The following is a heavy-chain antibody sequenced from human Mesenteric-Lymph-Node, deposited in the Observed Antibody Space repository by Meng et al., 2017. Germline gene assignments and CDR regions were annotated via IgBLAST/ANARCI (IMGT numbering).Heavy chain of an antibody. V-gene: IGHV3-23*01. Sequence: EVQRLESGGGLVQPGGSLRLSCAASAFTSTNYAMSWVRQAPGKGLEWVSTISDSGGRIFYADSVKGRFTISRDNSKNTVYLQMNSLRVEDTAIYYCAKRVEWQQLAPFDYWGRGTLVTVSS. CDR1: AFTSTNYA. CDR2: ISDSGGRI. D-gene: IGHD6-13*01. CDR3: AKRVEWQQLAPFDY. J-gene: IGHJ4*02.